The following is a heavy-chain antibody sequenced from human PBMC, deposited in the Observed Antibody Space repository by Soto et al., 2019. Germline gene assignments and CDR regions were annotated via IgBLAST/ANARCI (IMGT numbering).Heavy chain of an antibody. CDR1: GGSISSGGYY. D-gene: IGHD4-17*01. V-gene: IGHV4-61*08. J-gene: IGHJ4*02. CDR2: IYYSGST. Sequence: TSETLSLTCTVSGGSISSGGYYWSWIRQHPGKGLEWIGYIYYSGSTNYNPSLKSRVTISVDTSKNQFSLKLSSVTAADTAVYYCARRYGPSFDFWGQGTLVTVSS. CDR3: ARRYGPSFDF.